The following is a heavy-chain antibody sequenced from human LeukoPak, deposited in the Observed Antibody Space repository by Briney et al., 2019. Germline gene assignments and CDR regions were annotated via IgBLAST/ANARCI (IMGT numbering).Heavy chain of an antibody. V-gene: IGHV3-33*01. J-gene: IGHJ5*02. Sequence: GGSLRLSCAASGFTFSSYGMHWVRQAPGKGLEWVAAIWYDGSYKDYADSVKGRFTISRDNSENTLYLQMNSLRAEDTAVYYCARDADETAEWLQSEKWFDPWGQGTLVTVSS. D-gene: IGHD5-24*01. CDR3: ARDADETAEWLQSEKWFDP. CDR2: IWYDGSYK. CDR1: GFTFSSYG.